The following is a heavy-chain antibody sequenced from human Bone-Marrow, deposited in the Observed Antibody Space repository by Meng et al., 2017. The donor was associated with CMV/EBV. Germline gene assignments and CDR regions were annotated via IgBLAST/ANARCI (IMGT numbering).Heavy chain of an antibody. CDR3: VRDEVVAGPPSLEY. CDR1: GYTFSRYW. V-gene: IGHV3-7*01. J-gene: IGHJ4*02. Sequence: GGSLRLSCAASGYTFSRYWMSWVRQAPGKGLEWVANIKEDGSEKHYVDSVKGRFTISRDNAKNSLYQQMNSLRAEDTAVYYCVRDEVVAGPPSLEYWGQGILVTVSS. D-gene: IGHD2-15*01. CDR2: IKEDGSEK.